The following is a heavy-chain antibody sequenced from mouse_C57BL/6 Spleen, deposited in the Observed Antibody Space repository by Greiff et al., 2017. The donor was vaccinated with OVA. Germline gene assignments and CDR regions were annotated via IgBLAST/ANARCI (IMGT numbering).Heavy chain of an antibody. CDR3: AREGILPSYFDY. Sequence: VQLQQSGPELVKPGASVKISCKASGYAFSSSWMNWVKQRPGKGLEWIGRIYPGDGDTNYNGKFKGKATLTADKSSSTAYMQLSRLTSEDSAVYFCAREGILPSYFDYWGQGTTLTVSS. J-gene: IGHJ2*01. CDR2: IYPGDGDT. CDR1: GYAFSSSW. V-gene: IGHV1-82*01. D-gene: IGHD2-1*01.